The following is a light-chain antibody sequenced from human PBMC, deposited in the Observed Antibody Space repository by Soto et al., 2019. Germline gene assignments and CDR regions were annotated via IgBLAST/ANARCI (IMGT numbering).Light chain of an antibody. CDR2: DAA. Sequence: LTQSPSTLSLSPVERAALFFIASHIVNTYLALYQQKPGQAPRLLICDAAKRATGIPARFSDSGSGTDFTLTNSTLAPGDVALSYCQHRSGRPPIPLGQ. CDR1: HIVNTY. J-gene: IGKJ5*01. V-gene: IGKV3-11*01. CDR3: QHRSGRPPIP.